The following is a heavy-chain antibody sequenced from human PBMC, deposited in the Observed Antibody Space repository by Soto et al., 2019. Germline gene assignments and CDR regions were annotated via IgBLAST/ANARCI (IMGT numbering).Heavy chain of an antibody. V-gene: IGHV1-8*01. D-gene: IGHD3-9*01. CDR3: ARGNDDSPYYYYGMDV. Sequence: GASVKVSCKASGYTFTSYDINWVRQATGQGLEWMGWMNPSIGNTDYAQKFQGRVTMTADESTSTAYMELSSLRSEDTAVYYCARGNDDSPYYYYGMDVWGQGTTVTVSS. CDR1: GYTFTSYD. J-gene: IGHJ6*02. CDR2: MNPSIGNT.